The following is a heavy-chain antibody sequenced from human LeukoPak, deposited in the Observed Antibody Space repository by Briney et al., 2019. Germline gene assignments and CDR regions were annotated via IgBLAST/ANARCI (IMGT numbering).Heavy chain of an antibody. D-gene: IGHD5-12*01. V-gene: IGHV7-4-1*02. CDR3: ARGSGHNYKHPDY. Sequence: ASVTVSCKASGYTFTNYGINWVRQAPGQGLEWMGWINTNTGNPTYAQGFTGRFVFSLDTSVSTAYLQISSLKAEDTAVYYCARGSGHNYKHPDYWGQGTLVTVSS. CDR1: GYTFTNYG. J-gene: IGHJ4*02. CDR2: INTNTGNP.